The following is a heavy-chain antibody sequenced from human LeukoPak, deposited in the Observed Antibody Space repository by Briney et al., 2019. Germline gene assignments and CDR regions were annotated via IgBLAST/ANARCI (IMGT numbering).Heavy chain of an antibody. J-gene: IGHJ2*01. CDR3: ARDSPMIRGLIGYFDL. Sequence: KPSETLSLTCTVSGVSISGYYWSWIRQPPGKCLEWIGYISYSGSSNCNPSLKSRVTISVDKSKNQFALNLTSVTAADTAEYYCARDSPMIRGLIGYFDLWGRGTLVTVSS. V-gene: IGHV4-59*01. CDR2: ISYSGSS. D-gene: IGHD3-10*01. CDR1: GVSISGYY.